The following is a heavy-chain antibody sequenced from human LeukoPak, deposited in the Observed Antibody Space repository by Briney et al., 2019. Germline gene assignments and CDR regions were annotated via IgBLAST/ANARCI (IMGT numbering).Heavy chain of an antibody. D-gene: IGHD3-16*02. CDR1: GFTFSTYC. CDR2: ITPDGGEK. V-gene: IGHV3-7*01. J-gene: IGHJ3*02. CDR3: ARELLGELSSPDAIEI. Sequence: PGGSLRLSCAASGFTFSTYCMTWLRQTPGKGLEWVANITPDGGEKLYVDSVKGPFTIHRHNAKNSLYLQMDSLTAEGTAVYYRARELLGELSSPDAIEIWGQGAMGTVSS.